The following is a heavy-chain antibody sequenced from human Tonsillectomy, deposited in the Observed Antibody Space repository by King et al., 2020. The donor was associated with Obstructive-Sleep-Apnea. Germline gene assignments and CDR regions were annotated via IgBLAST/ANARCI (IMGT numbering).Heavy chain of an antibody. D-gene: IGHD2-2*01. CDR3: ARLMADIVVVPAAQTYYFDY. CDR2: IYPGDSDT. CDR1: GYSFSSYW. Sequence: QLVQSGAEVKKPGESLKISCKGSGYSFSSYWIGWVRQMPGKGLEWMGIIYPGDSDTRYSPSFQGQVTISADKSISTAYLQGGSLKASDTAMYYCARLMADIVVVPAAQTYYFDYWGQGTLVTVSS. V-gene: IGHV5-51*01. J-gene: IGHJ4*02.